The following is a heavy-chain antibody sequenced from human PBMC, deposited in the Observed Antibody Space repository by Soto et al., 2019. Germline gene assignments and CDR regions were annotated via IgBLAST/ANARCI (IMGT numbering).Heavy chain of an antibody. CDR2: ISYDGSNK. CDR3: AKDGRTLWLRIALDV. CDR1: GFTFSSYG. J-gene: IGHJ6*02. V-gene: IGHV3-30*18. D-gene: IGHD3-10*01. Sequence: QVQLVESGGGVVQPGRSLRLSCAASGFTFSSYGMHWVRQAPGKGLEWVAVISYDGSNKYYADSVKGRFTISRDNSKNTLYLQRNSLRAEDTAVYHCAKDGRTLWLRIALDVWGQGTTVTVSS.